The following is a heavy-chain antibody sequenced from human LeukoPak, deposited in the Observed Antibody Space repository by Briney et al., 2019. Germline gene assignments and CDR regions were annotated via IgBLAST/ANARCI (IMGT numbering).Heavy chain of an antibody. J-gene: IGHJ4*02. CDR2: IKQDGSEK. D-gene: IGHD1-26*01. CDR1: GFTFSSYW. CDR3: ATLVGAADY. V-gene: IGHV3-7*01. Sequence: PGGSLRLSCAASGFTFSSYWMSWVRQAPGKGMEWVANIKQDGSEKYYVDSVKGRFIISRDNAKNSLYLQMNSLRAEDTAVYYCATLVGAADYWGQGTLVTVSS.